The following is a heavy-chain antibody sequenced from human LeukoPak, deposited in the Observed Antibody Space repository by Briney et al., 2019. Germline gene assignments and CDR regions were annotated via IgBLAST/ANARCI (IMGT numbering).Heavy chain of an antibody. CDR2: IYSGGST. V-gene: IGHV3-53*05. CDR1: GFTVSSNY. CDR3: ARWYCSSTSCYAGAFDM. Sequence: GGSLRLSCAASGFTVSSNYMSWVRQAPGKGLEWVSVIYSGGSTYYADSVKGRFTISRDNSKNTLYLQMNSLRAEDTAVYYCARWYCSSTSCYAGAFDMWGQGTMVTVSS. D-gene: IGHD2-2*01. J-gene: IGHJ3*02.